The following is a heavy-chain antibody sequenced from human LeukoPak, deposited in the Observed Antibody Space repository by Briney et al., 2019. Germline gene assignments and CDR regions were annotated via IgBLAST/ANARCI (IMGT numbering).Heavy chain of an antibody. CDR1: GFTFSSYS. CDR2: ISSSSSYI. Sequence: AGSLRLSCAASGFTFSSYSMNWVRQAPGKGLEWVSSISSSSSYIYYENSVKGRLTISRDNATNSLYLQMNSLRAENTAVYYSARQGYSFDYWGQGTLVTVSS. J-gene: IGHJ4*02. V-gene: IGHV3-21*01. CDR3: ARQGYSFDY. D-gene: IGHD3-22*01.